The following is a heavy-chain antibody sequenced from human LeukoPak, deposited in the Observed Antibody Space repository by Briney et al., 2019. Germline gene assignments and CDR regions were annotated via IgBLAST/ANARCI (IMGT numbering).Heavy chain of an antibody. CDR1: GFTFSSYA. Sequence: GGSLRLSCAASGFTFSSYAMSWVRQAPGKGLEWVSAISGSGGSTYYADSVKGRFTISRDNSKNTLYLQMNSLRAEDTAVYYCASKAYYYDSSGYYEGDYWGQGTLVTVSS. D-gene: IGHD3-22*01. J-gene: IGHJ4*02. CDR3: ASKAYYYDSSGYYEGDY. CDR2: ISGSGGST. V-gene: IGHV3-23*01.